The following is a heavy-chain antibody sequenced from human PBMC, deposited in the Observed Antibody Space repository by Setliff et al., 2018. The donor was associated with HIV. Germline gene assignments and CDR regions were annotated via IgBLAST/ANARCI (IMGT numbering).Heavy chain of an antibody. CDR3: ARNSSGWYYDTSGYYQYYFDY. V-gene: IGHV1-2*02. D-gene: IGHD3-22*01. CDR2: INPNSGGT. CDR1: GYTFTGYY. Sequence: ASVKVSCKASGYTFTGYYMHWVRQAPGQGLEWMGWINPNSGGTNYAQKFQGRVTMTRDTSISTAYMELSRLRSDDTAVYYCARNSSGWYYDTSGYYQYYFDYWGQGTLVTVSS. J-gene: IGHJ4*02.